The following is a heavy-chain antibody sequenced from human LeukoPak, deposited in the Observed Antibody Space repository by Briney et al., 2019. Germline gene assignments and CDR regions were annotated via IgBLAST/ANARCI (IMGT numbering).Heavy chain of an antibody. D-gene: IGHD3-22*01. Sequence: SETLSLTCTVSGDSINSYYWSCIRQPPGKGLEWIGYFSYSGSTNYNPSLKSRVTISVDTSKNQFSLKLSSVTAADTAVYYCARHLDFYHSSGYYCYYGMDVWGQGTTVTVSS. V-gene: IGHV4-59*08. J-gene: IGHJ6*02. CDR2: FSYSGST. CDR1: GDSINSYY. CDR3: ARHLDFYHSSGYYCYYGMDV.